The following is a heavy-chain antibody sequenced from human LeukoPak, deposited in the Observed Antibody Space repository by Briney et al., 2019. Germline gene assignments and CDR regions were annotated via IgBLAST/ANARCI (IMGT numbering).Heavy chain of an antibody. D-gene: IGHD3-10*01. Sequence: SVNVSCKASGYTFTSYGISWVRQAPGQGLEWMGRIIPILGIANYAQKFQGRVTITADKSTSTAYMELSSLRSEDTAVYYCARSPRRLWFGELFPFDYWGQGTLVTVSS. J-gene: IGHJ4*02. CDR1: GYTFTSYG. V-gene: IGHV1-69*04. CDR2: IIPILGIA. CDR3: ARSPRRLWFGELFPFDY.